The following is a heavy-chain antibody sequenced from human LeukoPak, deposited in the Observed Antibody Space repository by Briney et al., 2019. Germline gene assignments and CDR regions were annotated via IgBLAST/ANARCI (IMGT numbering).Heavy chain of an antibody. CDR1: GFTVSSNY. V-gene: IGHV3-66*01. D-gene: IGHD3-22*01. CDR2: IYSGGST. Sequence: PGRSLILSCAAPGFTVSSNYMSWVRQAPGKGLEWVSVIYSGGSTYYADSVKGRFTISRDNSKNTLYLQMNSLRAEDTAVYYCARDPSHYYDSSGYYYDYWGQGTLVTVSS. J-gene: IGHJ4*02. CDR3: ARDPSHYYDSSGYYYDY.